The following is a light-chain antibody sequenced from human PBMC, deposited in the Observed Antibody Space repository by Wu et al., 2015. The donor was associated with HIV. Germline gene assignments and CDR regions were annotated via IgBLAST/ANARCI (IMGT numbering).Light chain of an antibody. V-gene: IGKV3-20*01. CDR1: QHFTSSS. J-gene: IGKJ3*01. CDR2: DAS. CDR3: HQYGGSPPFT. Sequence: EIVLTQSPGTLSLSPGERATLSCRASQHFTSSSLAWYQQKPGQAPRLLIYDASTKATGIPDSFSGSGSGTDFTLTISRLEPDDFAVYYCHQYGGSPPFTFGPGTKVDIK.